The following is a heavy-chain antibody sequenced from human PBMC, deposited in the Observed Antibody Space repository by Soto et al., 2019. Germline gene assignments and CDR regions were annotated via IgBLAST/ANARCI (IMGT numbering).Heavy chain of an antibody. Sequence: PSETLSLTCAVYGGSFSGYYWSWIRQPPGKGLEWIGEINHSGSTNYNPSLKSRVTISVDTSKNQFSLKLSSVTAADTAVYYCARGCLTVTTSMNWFDPWGQGTLVTVSS. CDR3: ARGCLTVTTSMNWFDP. CDR1: GGSFSGYY. J-gene: IGHJ5*02. V-gene: IGHV4-34*01. D-gene: IGHD4-4*01. CDR2: INHSGST.